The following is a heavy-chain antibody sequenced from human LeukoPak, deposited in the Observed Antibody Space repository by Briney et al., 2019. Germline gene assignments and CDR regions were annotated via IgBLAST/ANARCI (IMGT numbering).Heavy chain of an antibody. CDR1: GFTFSNYG. V-gene: IGHV3-30*18. CDR2: IPYDGSNK. D-gene: IGHD3-22*01. J-gene: IGHJ4*02. Sequence: GGSLRLSCAASGFTFSNYGMHWVRQAPGKGLEWVAVIPYDGSNKYYTDSVKGRFTISRDNSKNTLYLQMNSLRAEDTAVYYCAKHYYDSSGYYSTLPLGYWGQGTLVTVSS. CDR3: AKHYYDSSGYYSTLPLGY.